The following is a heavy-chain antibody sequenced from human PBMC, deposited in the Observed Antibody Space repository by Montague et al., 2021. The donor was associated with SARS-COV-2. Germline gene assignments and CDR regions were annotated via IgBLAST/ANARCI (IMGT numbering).Heavy chain of an antibody. CDR2: IYFSGST. CDR3: ARHHPFGGVRP. V-gene: IGHV4-59*08. D-gene: IGHD2-8*02. CDR1: GGSLSRYY. J-gene: IGHJ5*02. Sequence: SETLSLTCTVSGGSLSRYYWCWIRQPPGKGLEWIGHIYFSGSTNYNTSLKSRVTISVDTSKNQFSLKLSSVTAADTAVYYCARHHPFGGVRPWGQGTLVTVSS.